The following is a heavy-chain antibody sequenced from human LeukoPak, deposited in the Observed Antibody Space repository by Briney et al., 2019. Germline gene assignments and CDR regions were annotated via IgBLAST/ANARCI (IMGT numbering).Heavy chain of an antibody. V-gene: IGHV3-74*01. J-gene: IGHJ4*01. CDR3: ARNNWGIDY. Sequence: SGGSLRLSCTASGFTFSSYWMSWVRQVPGKGLVWVSRIDYEGGTTDYADSVEGRFTISRDNARNTLYLQMNSLRAEDTAIYYCARNNWGIDYWGLGTLVTVSS. D-gene: IGHD1/OR15-1a*01. CDR2: IDYEGGTT. CDR1: GFTFSSYW.